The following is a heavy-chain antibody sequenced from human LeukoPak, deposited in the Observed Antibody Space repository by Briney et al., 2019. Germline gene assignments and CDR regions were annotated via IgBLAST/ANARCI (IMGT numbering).Heavy chain of an antibody. CDR1: GGSFSGYY. CDR2: IYTSGST. D-gene: IGHD3-10*01. Sequence: PSETLSLTCAVYGGSFSGYYWSWIRQPAGKGLEWIGRIYTSGSTNYNPSLKSRVTMSVDTSKNQFSLKLSSVTAADTAVYYCARGAYYYGSGLPFDPWGQGTLVTVSS. V-gene: IGHV4-59*10. J-gene: IGHJ5*02. CDR3: ARGAYYYGSGLPFDP.